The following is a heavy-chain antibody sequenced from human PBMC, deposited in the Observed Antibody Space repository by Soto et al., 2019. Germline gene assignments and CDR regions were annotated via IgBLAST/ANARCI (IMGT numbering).Heavy chain of an antibody. CDR2: IKSKTDGGTT. CDR3: PLPPSYGMDV. J-gene: IGHJ6*02. Sequence: SVSNAWMNWVGQAPGKGLEWVGRIKSKTDGGTTDYAAPVKGRFTISRDDSKNTLYLQMNSLKTEDTAVYYCPLPPSYGMDVWGQGTTVTVSS. V-gene: IGHV3-15*07. CDR1: SVSNAW.